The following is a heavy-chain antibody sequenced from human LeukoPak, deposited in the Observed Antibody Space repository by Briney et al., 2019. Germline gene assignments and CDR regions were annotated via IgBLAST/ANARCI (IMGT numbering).Heavy chain of an antibody. CDR2: IIPIFGTA. D-gene: IGHD5-24*01. CDR3: ARIRDGYTYFDY. CDR1: GYTFTSYD. J-gene: IGHJ4*02. V-gene: IGHV1-69*13. Sequence: SVTVSCKASGYTFTSYDINWVRQATGQGLEWMGGIIPIFGTANYAQKFQGRVTITADESTSTAYMELSSLRSEDTAVYYCARIRDGYTYFDYWGQGTLVTVSS.